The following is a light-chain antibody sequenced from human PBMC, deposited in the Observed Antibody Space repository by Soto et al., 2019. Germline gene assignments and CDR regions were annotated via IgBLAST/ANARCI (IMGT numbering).Light chain of an antibody. Sequence: DIQMTQSPSTLSASVGDRVTITCRASQNINTDLAWYQQKPGKVPNLLIYHASSLVTGVPSRFSGSGSGTEFTLTISSLQPDDFAAYYCQQYDSHSQTFGQGTTLEIK. CDR3: QQYDSHSQT. J-gene: IGKJ2*01. V-gene: IGKV1-5*01. CDR2: HAS. CDR1: QNINTD.